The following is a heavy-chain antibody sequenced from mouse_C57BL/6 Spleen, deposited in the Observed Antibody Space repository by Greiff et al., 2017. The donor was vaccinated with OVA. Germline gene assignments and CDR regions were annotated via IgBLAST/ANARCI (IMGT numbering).Heavy chain of an antibody. J-gene: IGHJ3*01. CDR3: ARGDYYGSSLFAY. CDR1: GYTFTDYN. D-gene: IGHD1-1*01. Sequence: VQLQQSGPELVKPGASVKIPCKASGYTFTDYNMDWVKQSPGQSLEWIGDINPNNGGTIYNQKFKGKATLTVDKSSSTAYMELRSLTSEDTAVYYCARGDYYGSSLFAYWGQGTLVTVSA. CDR2: INPNNGGT. V-gene: IGHV1-18*01.